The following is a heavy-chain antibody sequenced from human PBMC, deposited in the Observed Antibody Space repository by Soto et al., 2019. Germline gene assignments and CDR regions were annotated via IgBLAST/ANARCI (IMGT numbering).Heavy chain of an antibody. CDR1: GFTVLSYG. Sequence: EVQLLESGGGLVQPGGSLRLSCATSGFTVLSYGISWVRQAPGKGLEWVSGISGRGGSTYFIDSVKGRFTISRDNSKKTVDLQMNSLRAEDTAVYFCAKGATFSYGHAGDYLDYWGRGTLVAVSS. D-gene: IGHD5-18*01. CDR2: ISGRGGST. J-gene: IGHJ4*02. V-gene: IGHV3-23*01. CDR3: AKGATFSYGHAGDYLDY.